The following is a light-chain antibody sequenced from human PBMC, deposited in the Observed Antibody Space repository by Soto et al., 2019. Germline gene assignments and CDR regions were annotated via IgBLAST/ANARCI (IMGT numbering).Light chain of an antibody. CDR2: EVS. CDR1: SSDIGGYNY. V-gene: IGLV2-8*01. CDR3: NSYAGSNNWV. Sequence: QSALTQPPSASGSPGQSVTISCTGTSSDIGGYNYVSWYQQHPGKAPKLMISEVSKRPSGAPDRFSGSKSGNTASLTVSGLRAEDEADYYCNSYAGSNNWVFGGGTKLTVL. J-gene: IGLJ3*02.